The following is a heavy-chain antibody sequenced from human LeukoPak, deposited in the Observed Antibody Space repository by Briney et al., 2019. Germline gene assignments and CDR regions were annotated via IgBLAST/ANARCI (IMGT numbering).Heavy chain of an antibody. J-gene: IGHJ4*02. CDR3: ARNALSWDYFDY. Sequence: GGSLRLSCAASGFTFVDYAMHWVRQAPGKGLEWVSGISWNSGSIGYADSVKGRFTISRDNAKNSLYLQMNSLRAEDTAVYYCARNALSWDYFDYWGQGTLVTVSS. V-gene: IGHV3-9*01. D-gene: IGHD2-2*01. CDR1: GFTFVDYA. CDR2: ISWNSGSI.